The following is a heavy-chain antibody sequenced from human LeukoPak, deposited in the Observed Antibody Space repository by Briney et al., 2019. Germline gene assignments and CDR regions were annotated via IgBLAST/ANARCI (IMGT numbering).Heavy chain of an antibody. CDR2: VYYTGST. D-gene: IGHD1-26*01. CDR1: GGYISTDY. Sequence: SETLSLTCTVSGGYISTDYWSWIRQPPGKGLEWIGYVYYTGSTNYNPSLKSRVTISVDTSKNQFSLKLGSVTAADTAVFYCARVVGARHYFDYWGQGTLVTVSS. J-gene: IGHJ4*02. CDR3: ARVVGARHYFDY. V-gene: IGHV4-59*01.